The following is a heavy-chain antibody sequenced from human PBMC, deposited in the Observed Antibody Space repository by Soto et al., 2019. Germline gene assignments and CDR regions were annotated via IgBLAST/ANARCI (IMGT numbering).Heavy chain of an antibody. D-gene: IGHD4-17*01. CDR1: GGSISSGGSGDYY. CDR3: ARRGDYVWGFDY. V-gene: IGHV4-31*03. Sequence: PSETLSLTCTVSGGSISSGGSGDYYWSWIRQHPGKGLKWIGYIHYSGTTYYNPSLKSRVIISADTSKNQFSLKLSSVTAADTAVYYCARRGDYVWGFDYWGQGNLVTVSS. J-gene: IGHJ4*02. CDR2: IHYSGTT.